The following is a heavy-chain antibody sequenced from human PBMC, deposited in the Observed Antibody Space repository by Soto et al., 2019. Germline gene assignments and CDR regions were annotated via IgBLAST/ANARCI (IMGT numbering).Heavy chain of an antibody. CDR3: ATGSDFWSNLVDC. Sequence: SETLSLTCAVYGGSFSGYYWSWIRQPPGKGLEWIGEINHSGSTNYNPSLKSRVTISVDTSKNQFSLKLSSVTAADTALYYCATGSDFWSNLVDCWGPGTLVTVSS. V-gene: IGHV4-34*01. J-gene: IGHJ4*02. CDR1: GGSFSGYY. D-gene: IGHD3-3*01. CDR2: INHSGST.